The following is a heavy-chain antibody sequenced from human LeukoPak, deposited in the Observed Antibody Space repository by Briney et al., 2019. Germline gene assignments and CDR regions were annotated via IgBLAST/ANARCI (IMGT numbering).Heavy chain of an antibody. CDR2: IDPNSGGT. V-gene: IGHV1-2*02. CDR1: GYTFTDFY. J-gene: IGHJ5*02. CDR3: ARLITMARNWFDP. Sequence: GASVKVSCKASGYTFTDFYMHWVRQAPGQGLEWMGWIDPNSGGTNYAQKFQGRVTLTRDTSITTAYMELSSLRSDDTAVYYCARLITMARNWFDPWGQGNLVTVSS. D-gene: IGHD3-3*01.